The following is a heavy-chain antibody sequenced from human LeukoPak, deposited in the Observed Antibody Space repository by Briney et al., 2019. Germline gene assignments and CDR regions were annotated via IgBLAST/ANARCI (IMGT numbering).Heavy chain of an antibody. CDR2: ISGSGGST. Sequence: PGGSLRLSCAASGFTLSSYAMSWIRQAQGQGLEWVSAISGSGGSTYYADSVKGRFTISRDNSKNTLYLQMNSLRAEDTAVYYCASAGDSSGYYRNTLDYWGQGTLVTVSS. CDR1: GFTLSSYA. J-gene: IGHJ4*02. D-gene: IGHD3-22*01. V-gene: IGHV3-23*01. CDR3: ASAGDSSGYYRNTLDY.